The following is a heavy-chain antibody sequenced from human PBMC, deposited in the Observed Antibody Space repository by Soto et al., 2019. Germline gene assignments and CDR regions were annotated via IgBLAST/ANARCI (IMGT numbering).Heavy chain of an antibody. CDR2: ISNDGSTT. Sequence: EVQLVESGGGVVQPGGSLRLSCAASGFTFGRYWMHWVRQAPGKGLVWVARISNDGSTTGYADSVKGRFTISRDNANNTLYLPMNSLRAEDTAVYHCAIDPYNWNGPFASWGQGTLVTVSS. V-gene: IGHV3-74*01. D-gene: IGHD1-20*01. CDR1: GFTFGRYW. J-gene: IGHJ4*02. CDR3: AIDPYNWNGPFAS.